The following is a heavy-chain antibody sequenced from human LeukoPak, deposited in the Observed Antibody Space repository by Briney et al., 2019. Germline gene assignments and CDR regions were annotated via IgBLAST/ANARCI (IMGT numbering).Heavy chain of an antibody. D-gene: IGHD3-22*01. CDR1: GFTFSNYA. CDR3: AGGDDSGYYDYFDY. Sequence: GGSLRLSCAGSGFTFSNYAMTWVRQAPGKGLEWVSTISSSGDATYSADSVKGRFSISRDNSKNTLYLQMNNLRADDTAVYYCAGGDDSGYYDYFDYWGQGALVTVSS. J-gene: IGHJ4*02. V-gene: IGHV3-23*01. CDR2: ISSSGDAT.